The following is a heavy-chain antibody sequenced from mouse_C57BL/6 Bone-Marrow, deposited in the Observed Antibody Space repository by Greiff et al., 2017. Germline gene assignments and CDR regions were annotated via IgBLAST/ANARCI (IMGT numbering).Heavy chain of an antibody. CDR3: ARREDYGASYYAMDY. CDR1: GFSLSTFGMG. CDR2: IWWDDDK. Sequence: QVTLKVSGPGILQPSQTLSLTCSFSGFSLSTFGMGVGWIRQPSGKGLEWLAHIWWDDDKSYNPALKSRLTISKDTSKNQVFLKIANVDTADTATYYCARREDYGASYYAMDYWGQGTSVTVSS. V-gene: IGHV8-8*01. J-gene: IGHJ4*01. D-gene: IGHD2-4*01.